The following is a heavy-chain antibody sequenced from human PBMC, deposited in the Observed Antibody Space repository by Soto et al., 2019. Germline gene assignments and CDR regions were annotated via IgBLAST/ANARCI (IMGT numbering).Heavy chain of an antibody. J-gene: IGHJ6*02. CDR1: GGTFSSYA. Sequence: GASVKVSCKASGGTFSSYAISWVRQAPGQGLEWMGGIIPIFGTANYAQKFQGRVTITADESTSTAYMELSSLRSEDTAVYYCARVKGIAVADHYYYYYGMDVWGQGTTVTVSS. CDR2: IIPIFGTA. CDR3: ARVKGIAVADHYYYYYGMDV. D-gene: IGHD6-19*01. V-gene: IGHV1-69*13.